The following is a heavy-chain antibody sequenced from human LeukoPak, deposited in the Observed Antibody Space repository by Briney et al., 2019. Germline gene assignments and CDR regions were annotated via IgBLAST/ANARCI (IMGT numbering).Heavy chain of an antibody. CDR1: GFTFSSYA. CDR3: ARGPNYGSRSDFFDF. J-gene: IGHJ4*02. CDR2: IKRGGSEK. D-gene: IGHD3-10*01. Sequence: PGGSLRLSCAVSGFTFSSYAMSWVRQAPGKGLEWVASIKRGGSEKFYVASVRGRFTVSRDDPQDYLYLQMNSLRAEDTAVYYCARGPNYGSRSDFFDFWGQGTLATVSS. V-gene: IGHV3-7*01.